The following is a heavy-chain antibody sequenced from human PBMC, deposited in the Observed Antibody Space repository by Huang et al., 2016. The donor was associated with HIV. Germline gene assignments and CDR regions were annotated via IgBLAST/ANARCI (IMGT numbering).Heavy chain of an antibody. D-gene: IGHD6-13*01. V-gene: IGHV4-34*01. CDR1: GGSVSGHY. Sequence: QVQLQQWGAGLLKPSETLSLTCAVYGGSVSGHYWSWIRQPPGKGLEWIAEINDNGYTNDNPTLKRRVTISVHTSRNQCSLKLNSVTAADAAVYYCARASWYEPRSWYFGLWGRGTLVTVSS. J-gene: IGHJ2*01. CDR3: ARASWYEPRSWYFGL. CDR2: INDNGYT.